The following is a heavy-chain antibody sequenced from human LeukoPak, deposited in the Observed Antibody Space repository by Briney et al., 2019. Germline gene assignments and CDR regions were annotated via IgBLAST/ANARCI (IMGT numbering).Heavy chain of an antibody. J-gene: IGHJ5*02. CDR3: ARRDTNTWFDT. CDR2: IYPGDSDT. Sequence: GESLKISCKGSGYIFSKSWMGWVRHVPGKGLEWMGIIYPGDSDTRYNPSFQGQVTISADKSITTAYLQWSSLKASDTAMYYCARRDTNTWFDTWGQGTLVTVSS. V-gene: IGHV5-51*01. CDR1: GYIFSKSW.